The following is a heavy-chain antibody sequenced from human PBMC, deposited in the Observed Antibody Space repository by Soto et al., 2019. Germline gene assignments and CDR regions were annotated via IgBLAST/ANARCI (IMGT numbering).Heavy chain of an antibody. CDR2: ISGSGGST. CDR1: GFTFSSYA. J-gene: IGHJ6*02. Sequence: PGGSLRLSCAASGFTFSSYAMSWVRQAPGKGLEWVAAISGSGGSTYYAYSVKGRFTISRENSKNTLYLQMNSLRAEDTAVYYCAKDSANVDTAMVLPDVWGQGTTVTVSS. V-gene: IGHV3-23*01. D-gene: IGHD5-18*01. CDR3: AKDSANVDTAMVLPDV.